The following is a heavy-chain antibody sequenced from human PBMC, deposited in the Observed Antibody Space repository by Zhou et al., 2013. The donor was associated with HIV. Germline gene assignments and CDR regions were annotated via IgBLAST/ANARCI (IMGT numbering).Heavy chain of an antibody. V-gene: IGHV1-69*13. D-gene: IGHD2-15*01. CDR1: GGTFSSYA. CDR3: AREKFVVVVAATLNWFDP. Sequence: QVQLVQSGAEVKKPGSSVKVSCKASGGTFSSYAISWVRQAPGQGLEWMGRIIPIFGTANYAQKFQGRVTITADESTSTAYMELSSLRSEDTAVYYCAREKFVVVVAATLNWFDPWGQGTLVTVSS. CDR2: IIPIFGTA. J-gene: IGHJ5*02.